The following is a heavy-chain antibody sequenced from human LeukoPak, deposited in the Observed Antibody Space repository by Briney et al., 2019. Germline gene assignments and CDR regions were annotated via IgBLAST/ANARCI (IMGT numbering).Heavy chain of an antibody. Sequence: ASVKVSCKASGYTFTSYYMHWVRQAPGQGLEWLGIIHPSGGTTRYAQKFQGRVTMTRDTSTSTVYMELISLRSEDTAVYYCARGRWEPYYYYGMDVWGQGTTVTVSS. D-gene: IGHD1-26*01. CDR2: IHPSGGTT. CDR3: ARGRWEPYYYYGMDV. CDR1: GYTFTSYY. J-gene: IGHJ6*02. V-gene: IGHV1-46*01.